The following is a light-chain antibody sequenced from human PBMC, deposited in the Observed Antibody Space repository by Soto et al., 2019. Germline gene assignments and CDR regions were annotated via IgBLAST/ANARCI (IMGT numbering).Light chain of an antibody. CDR2: GAF. J-gene: IGKJ4*02. CDR1: QSVSSSY. V-gene: IGKV3-20*01. CDR3: QQYGSSSPLT. Sequence: EIVLTQSPGTLYLSPGERATFSCRASQSVSSSYVAWYQQKPGQAPRLLIHGAFLRATGIPDRFIGSGSGTDFILTISRLEPEDVAVYYCQQYGSSSPLTFGGGTKLEIK.